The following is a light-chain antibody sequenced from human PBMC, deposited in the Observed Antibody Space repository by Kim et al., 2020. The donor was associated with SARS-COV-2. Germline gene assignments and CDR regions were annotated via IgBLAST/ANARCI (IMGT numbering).Light chain of an antibody. CDR2: AAS. Sequence: SESTGDRVTITCRVSQAIRNELGWYQQKPGKAPKVLIYAASTLQSGVSSRFSGSGSGTDFTLTISSLQPEDFATYYCLQDSRYPRTFGQGTKLEI. J-gene: IGKJ1*01. V-gene: IGKV1-6*01. CDR3: LQDSRYPRT. CDR1: QAIRNE.